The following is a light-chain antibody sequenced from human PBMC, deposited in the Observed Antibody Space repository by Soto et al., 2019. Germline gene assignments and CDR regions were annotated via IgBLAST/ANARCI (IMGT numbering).Light chain of an antibody. CDR1: SNDVGSYNY. CDR2: EVS. J-gene: IGLJ1*01. Sequence: QSALTQPASVSGSPGQSITISCTGTSNDVGSYNYVSWYQQHPGKAPKLTIYEVSDRPSGISSRFSGSKSCNTASLTISGLQTEDEADYYCSSYTSSSTLFGTGTKLIVL. CDR3: SSYTSSSTL. V-gene: IGLV2-14*01.